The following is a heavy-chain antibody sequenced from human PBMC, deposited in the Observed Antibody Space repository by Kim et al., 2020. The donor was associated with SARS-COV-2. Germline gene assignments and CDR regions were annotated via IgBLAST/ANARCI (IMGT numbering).Heavy chain of an antibody. D-gene: IGHD3-3*02. CDR2: DGGSR. V-gene: IGHV3-74*01. CDR3: TSIFEY. J-gene: IGHJ4*02. Sequence: DGGSRYYAGSGKGRFTTSRDNAKSMVYLQMNSLRVDDTAIYYCTSIFEYWGQGALVTVSS.